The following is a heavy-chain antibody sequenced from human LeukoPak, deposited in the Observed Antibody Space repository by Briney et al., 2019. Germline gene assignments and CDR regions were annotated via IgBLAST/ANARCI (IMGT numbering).Heavy chain of an antibody. V-gene: IGHV3-30*04. Sequence: PGGSLRLSCAASGFTFSSYAMHWVRQAPGKGLEWVAVISYDGSNKYYADSVKGRFTISRDNSKNTLYLQMNSLRAEDTAVYYCARDGSGSQTHGYFDYWGQGTLVNVSS. CDR2: ISYDGSNK. D-gene: IGHD3-10*01. CDR3: ARDGSGSQTHGYFDY. J-gene: IGHJ4*02. CDR1: GFTFSSYA.